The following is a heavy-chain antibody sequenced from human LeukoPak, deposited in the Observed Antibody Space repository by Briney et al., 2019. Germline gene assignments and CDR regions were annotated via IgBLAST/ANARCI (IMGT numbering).Heavy chain of an antibody. V-gene: IGHV3-7*01. CDR3: ARWYNWNDEDAFDI. J-gene: IGHJ3*02. CDR1: GFTFSSYW. D-gene: IGHD1-20*01. Sequence: GGSLRLSCAASGFTFSSYWMSWVRQAPGKGLEWVANIKEDGSEKYYVDSVRGRFTISRDNAKNSLYLYMNSLRAEDTAVYYCARWYNWNDEDAFDIWGQGTMVTVSS. CDR2: IKEDGSEK.